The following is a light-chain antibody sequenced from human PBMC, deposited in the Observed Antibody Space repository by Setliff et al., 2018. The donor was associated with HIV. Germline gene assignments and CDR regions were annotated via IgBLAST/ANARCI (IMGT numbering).Light chain of an antibody. V-gene: IGLV2-8*01. Sequence: QSALTQPPSASGSPGQSVTLSCTGTSGDVGGYRYVSWFQQHPGKAPKLIIYEVTKRPPGVPGRFSGSKSGNTASLTVSGLQAEDEADYYCSSYTDNKVYAFGTGTKVTVL. CDR3: SSYTDNKVYA. CDR2: EVT. J-gene: IGLJ1*01. CDR1: SGDVGGYRY.